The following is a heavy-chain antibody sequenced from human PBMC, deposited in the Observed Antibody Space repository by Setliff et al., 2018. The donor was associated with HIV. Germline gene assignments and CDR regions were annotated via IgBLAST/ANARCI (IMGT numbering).Heavy chain of an antibody. Sequence: PSETLSLTCPVSGGSISSYYWSWIRQPPGKGLEWIGYIYYRGGTNYNPSLKSRITISVDTSKNQFSLKLSSATDADTAVYYCAREATYYYDGSGYYYFDYWGRGTLVTVSS. CDR1: GGSISSYY. CDR2: IYYRGGT. J-gene: IGHJ4*02. CDR3: AREATYYYDGSGYYYFDY. D-gene: IGHD3-22*01. V-gene: IGHV4-59*01.